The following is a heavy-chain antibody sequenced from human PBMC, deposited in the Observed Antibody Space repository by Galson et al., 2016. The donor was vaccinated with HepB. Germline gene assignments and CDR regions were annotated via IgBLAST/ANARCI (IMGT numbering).Heavy chain of an antibody. CDR2: ISSSGLSII. CDR3: ARGASGSPRLARVNFDY. J-gene: IGHJ4*02. CDR1: GFTFSDYY. V-gene: IGHV3-11*01. D-gene: IGHD6-6*01. Sequence: SLRLSCAASGFTFSDYYMSWIRQAPGKGLEWVSYISSSGLSIIKYADSVKGRFTISRDNVKSSVYLHMISLTPEDTAVYYCARGASGSPRLARVNFDYWGQGALVTVSS.